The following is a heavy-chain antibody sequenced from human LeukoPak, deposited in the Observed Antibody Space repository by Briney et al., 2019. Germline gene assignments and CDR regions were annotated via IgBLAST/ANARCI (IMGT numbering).Heavy chain of an antibody. Sequence: PSETLSLTCTVSGGSISSGGYYWSWIRQHPGKGLEWIGYIYYSGSTYYNPSLKSRVTISVDTSKTQFSLKLSSVTAADTAVYYCTRGSRGPFDYWGQGTLVTVSS. J-gene: IGHJ4*02. D-gene: IGHD3-10*01. V-gene: IGHV4-31*03. CDR1: GGSISSGGYY. CDR3: TRGSRGPFDY. CDR2: IYYSGST.